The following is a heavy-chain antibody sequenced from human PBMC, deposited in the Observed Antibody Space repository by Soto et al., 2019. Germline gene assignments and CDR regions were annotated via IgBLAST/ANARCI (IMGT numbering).Heavy chain of an antibody. CDR2: ISYDGSNK. Sequence: GGSLRLSCAASGFTFSSYGMHWVRQAPGKGLEWVAVISYDGSNKYYADSVKGRFTISRDNSKNTLYLQMNNLRAEDTAVYYCAKSLLESSIAARYLLNYYYYMDVWGKGTTVTVSS. CDR1: GFTFSSYG. CDR3: AKSLLESSIAARYLLNYYYYMDV. J-gene: IGHJ6*03. V-gene: IGHV3-30*18. D-gene: IGHD6-6*01.